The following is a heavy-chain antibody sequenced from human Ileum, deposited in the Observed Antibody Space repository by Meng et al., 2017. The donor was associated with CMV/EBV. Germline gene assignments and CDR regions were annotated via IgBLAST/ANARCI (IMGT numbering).Heavy chain of an antibody. CDR1: GYTFTSYD. CDR2: MNPNSGNT. V-gene: IGHV1-8*01. J-gene: IGHJ3*02. Sequence: ASVKVSCKASGYTFTSYDINWVRQATGQGLEWMEWMNPNSGNTGYAQKFQGRVTMTRNTSISTAYMELSSLRSEDTAVYYCARGRVAEMAFDIWGQGTMVTVSS. D-gene: IGHD6-19*01. CDR3: ARGRVAEMAFDI.